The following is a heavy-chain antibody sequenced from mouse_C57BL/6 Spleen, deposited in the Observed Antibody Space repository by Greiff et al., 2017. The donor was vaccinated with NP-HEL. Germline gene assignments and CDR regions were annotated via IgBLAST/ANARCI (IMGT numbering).Heavy chain of an antibody. CDR3: AREDGNSFDY. Sequence: QVQLQQPGAELVRPGSSVKLSCKASGYTFTSYWMDWVKQRPGQGLEWIGNIYPSDSETHYNQKFKDKATLTVDKSSSTAYMQLSSLTSEDSAVYYCAREDGNSFDYWGQGTTLTVSS. V-gene: IGHV1-61*01. J-gene: IGHJ2*01. CDR1: GYTFTSYW. D-gene: IGHD2-1*01. CDR2: IYPSDSET.